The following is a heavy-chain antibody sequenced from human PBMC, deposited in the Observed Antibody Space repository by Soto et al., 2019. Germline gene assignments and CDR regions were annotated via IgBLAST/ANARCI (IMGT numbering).Heavy chain of an antibody. CDR3: ANLTTGGFYFDY. D-gene: IGHD4-17*01. CDR2: IYWDDGK. CDR1: GFSRSTSGVG. V-gene: IGHV2-5*02. Sequence: QITLKESGHTLVKPTQTLTLTCTFSGFSRSTSGVGVGWIRQPPGKALEWLALIYWDDGKRSRTSLKSRLTITKETTKNQEVLRMSHMSAVDTATYYCANLTTGGFYFDYWCQGTLGTVSS. J-gene: IGHJ4*02.